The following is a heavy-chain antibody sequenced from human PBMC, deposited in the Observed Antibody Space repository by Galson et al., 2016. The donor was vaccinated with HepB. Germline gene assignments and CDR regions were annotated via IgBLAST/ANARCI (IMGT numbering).Heavy chain of an antibody. D-gene: IGHD6-19*01. V-gene: IGHV3-9*01. CDR3: AKGSSGWLGGDFDY. CDR1: GFTFDDYA. J-gene: IGHJ4*02. CDR2: INWNTGSI. Sequence: SLRLSCAASGFTFDDYAMHWVRQAPGKGLEWVSGINWNTGSIGYADSVKGRFSISRDSAKKSLYLQMNSLRAEDTALYYCAKGSSGWLGGDFDYWGQGSLVTVSS.